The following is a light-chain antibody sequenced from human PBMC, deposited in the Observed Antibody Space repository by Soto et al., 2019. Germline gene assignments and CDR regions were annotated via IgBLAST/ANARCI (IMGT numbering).Light chain of an antibody. CDR2: SNN. J-gene: IGLJ2*01. CDR1: SSNIGSNT. V-gene: IGLV1-44*01. Sequence: QSVMTQPPSASGTPGQRVTISCSGSSSNIGSNTVKWYQQLPGKAPKLLIYSNNLRPSGVPDRFSGSKSVTSASLASSGLQSEDEADYYCAAWDDSLNALFGGGTKLTV. CDR3: AAWDDSLNAL.